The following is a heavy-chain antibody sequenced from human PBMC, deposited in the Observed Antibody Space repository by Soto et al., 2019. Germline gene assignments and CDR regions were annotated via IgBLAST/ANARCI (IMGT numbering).Heavy chain of an antibody. Sequence: EVQLLESGGGLVQPGGSLRLSCAASGFTFSDYAMSWVRQAPGKGLEWVSGTSGSGGGTYYADSVRGRFSISRDNYKNTLYLQMDSVRAEDTAECYGAKHLAPCLNTMIDAFGIWGQGTMITVSS. D-gene: IGHD3-22*01. CDR2: TSGSGGGT. J-gene: IGHJ3*02. CDR3: AKHLAPCLNTMIDAFGI. V-gene: IGHV3-23*01. CDR1: GFTFSDYA.